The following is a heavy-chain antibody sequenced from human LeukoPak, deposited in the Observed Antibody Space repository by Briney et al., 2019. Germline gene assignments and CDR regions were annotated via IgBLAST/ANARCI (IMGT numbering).Heavy chain of an antibody. CDR3: ARVTAAAIPDY. Sequence: ASVKVSCKASGYNFIGYYMHWVRQAPGQGLEWMGWISAYNGNTNYAQKLQGRVTMTTDTSTSTAYMELRSLRSDDTAVYYCARVTAAAIPDYWGQGTLVTVSS. J-gene: IGHJ4*02. CDR1: GYNFIGYY. D-gene: IGHD6-13*01. V-gene: IGHV1-18*04. CDR2: ISAYNGNT.